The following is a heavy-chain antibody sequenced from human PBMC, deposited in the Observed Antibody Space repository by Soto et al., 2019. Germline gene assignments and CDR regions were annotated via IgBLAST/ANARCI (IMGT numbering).Heavy chain of an antibody. Sequence: SETLSLTCHVSGGSFSSSSYYWGWIRQSPGKGLVWDGSLYYSGTTYYNPSLKSRVTISVDRTKNQFSLNLTSVTAADMAVYYCVRHSGYSSNWGEFDPWGQGILVTVSS. CDR3: VRHSGYSSNWGEFDP. J-gene: IGHJ5*02. V-gene: IGHV4-39*01. CDR2: LYYSGTT. D-gene: IGHD5-18*01. CDR1: GGSFSSSSYY.